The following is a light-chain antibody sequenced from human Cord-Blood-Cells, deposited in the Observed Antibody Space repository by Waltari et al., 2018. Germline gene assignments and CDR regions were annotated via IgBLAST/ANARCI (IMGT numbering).Light chain of an antibody. CDR3: SSYTSSSTYV. J-gene: IGLJ1*01. Sequence: QSALTQPAPVSGSPGQSLTISCPGTSRDVGGYNYVPWYQQHPGKAPKLMIYDVSKRPSGVSNRFSGSKSGNTASLTISGLQAEDEADYYCSSYTSSSTYVFGTGTKVTVL. V-gene: IGLV2-14*01. CDR2: DVS. CDR1: SRDVGGYNY.